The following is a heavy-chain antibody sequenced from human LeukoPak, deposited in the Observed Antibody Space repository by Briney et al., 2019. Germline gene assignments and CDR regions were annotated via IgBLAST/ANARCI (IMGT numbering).Heavy chain of an antibody. D-gene: IGHD2-15*01. Sequence: PGGSLRLSCAASGFTFDDYGMTWVRQTPGKGLEWVSTINWNGGSTAYADSVKGRFTISRDNAKNSLYLQMNSLRAEDAAVYYCAKEDSSGGRCYSLHYWGQGTLVTVSS. CDR1: GFTFDDYG. CDR3: AKEDSSGGRCYSLHY. V-gene: IGHV3-20*04. J-gene: IGHJ4*02. CDR2: INWNGGST.